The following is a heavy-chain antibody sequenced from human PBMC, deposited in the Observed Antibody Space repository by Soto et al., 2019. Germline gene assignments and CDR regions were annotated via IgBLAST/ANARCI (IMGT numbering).Heavy chain of an antibody. D-gene: IGHD3-10*01. CDR3: ARDSAIYGSGSPYVAFDI. Sequence: QVQLQESGPGLVKPSQTLSLTCTVSGGSISSGGYYWSWIRQHPGKGLEWIGYIYYSGSTYYNPSVKKRVTISVDTSKNNFDLKLSSVTAADKAVYYCARDSAIYGSGSPYVAFDIWGQGTMVNVSS. CDR2: IYYSGST. V-gene: IGHV4-31*03. CDR1: GGSISSGGYY. J-gene: IGHJ3*02.